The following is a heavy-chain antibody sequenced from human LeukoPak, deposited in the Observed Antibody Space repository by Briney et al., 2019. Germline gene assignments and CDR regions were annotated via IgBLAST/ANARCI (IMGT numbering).Heavy chain of an antibody. Sequence: SETLSLTCAVYGGSFSGYYWSWIRQPPGKGLEWIGEINHSGSTNYNPSLKSRVTISVDTSKNQFSLKLSSVTAADTAVYYCARGKFDSNGYYLDYWGQGTLVTVSS. CDR2: INHSGST. D-gene: IGHD3-22*01. V-gene: IGHV4-34*01. CDR1: GGSFSGYY. CDR3: ARGKFDSNGYYLDY. J-gene: IGHJ4*02.